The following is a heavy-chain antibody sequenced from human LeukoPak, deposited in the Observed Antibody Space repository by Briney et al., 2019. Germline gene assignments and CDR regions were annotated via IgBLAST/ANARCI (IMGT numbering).Heavy chain of an antibody. CDR1: GFTFSGSA. Sequence: GGSLKLSCAASGFTFSGSAMHWFRQASGKGLEWVGRIRSKANSYATAYAASVKGRFTISRDDSKDTAYLQMNSLKTEDTAVYYCTKSYGDYVLDYYYYMDVWGKGTTVTVSS. D-gene: IGHD4-17*01. CDR3: TKSYGDYVLDYYYYMDV. V-gene: IGHV3-73*01. J-gene: IGHJ6*03. CDR2: IRSKANSYAT.